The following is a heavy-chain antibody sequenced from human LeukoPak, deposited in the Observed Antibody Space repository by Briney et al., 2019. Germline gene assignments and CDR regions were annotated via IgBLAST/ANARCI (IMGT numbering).Heavy chain of an antibody. D-gene: IGHD5-12*01. V-gene: IGHV3-7*03. Sequence: GGSLRLSCAASGLSFNTYWMTWVRQAQGNGLEWVANINQDGSEKNYVGSEKGRFTISRDSAKKSLYLQMNSLRAEDTAVYYCGRGPGYRSDYWGQGTLVTVSS. CDR2: INQDGSEK. CDR1: GLSFNTYW. J-gene: IGHJ4*02. CDR3: GRGPGYRSDY.